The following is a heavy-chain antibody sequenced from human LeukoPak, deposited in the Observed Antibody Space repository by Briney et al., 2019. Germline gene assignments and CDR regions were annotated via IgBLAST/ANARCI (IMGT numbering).Heavy chain of an antibody. CDR1: GYTFTGYY. V-gene: IGHV1-18*04. Sequence: GASVKVSCKTSGYTFTGYYMHWVRQAPGQGLGWMGWISAYNGNTNYAQKLQGRVTMTTDTSTSTAYMELRSLRSGDTAVYYCAREAYCGGDCLYYFDYWGQGTLVTVSS. CDR2: ISAYNGNT. D-gene: IGHD2-21*02. J-gene: IGHJ4*02. CDR3: AREAYCGGDCLYYFDY.